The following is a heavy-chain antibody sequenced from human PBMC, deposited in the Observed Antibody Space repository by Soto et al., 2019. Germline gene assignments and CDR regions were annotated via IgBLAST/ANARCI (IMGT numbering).Heavy chain of an antibody. CDR1: GYTFTNYA. CDR3: AREGQLGY. D-gene: IGHD6-6*01. Sequence: ASVKVSCKASGYTFTNYAISWVRQAPGQGLEWMGWISGYNGNTNYAERLQGRVTMTTDTSTSTAYMELRSLRYDDTAVYYCAREGQLGYWGQGTPVTVSS. V-gene: IGHV1-18*01. J-gene: IGHJ4*02. CDR2: ISGYNGNT.